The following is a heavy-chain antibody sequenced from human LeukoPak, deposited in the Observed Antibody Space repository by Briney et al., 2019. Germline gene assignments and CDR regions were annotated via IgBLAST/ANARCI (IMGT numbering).Heavy chain of an antibody. Sequence: GGSLRLSCAASGFSFSLYTMNWVRQAPGKGPEWVSTISYNGNYIYHADSFKGRFTISRDDANNSLFLQMNRLRTEDSAIYYCARDLGPTMIKGPQGVWGQGTLVTVSS. D-gene: IGHD3-22*01. CDR2: ISYNGNYI. CDR1: GFSFSLYT. J-gene: IGHJ4*02. CDR3: ARDLGPTMIKGPQGV. V-gene: IGHV3-21*01.